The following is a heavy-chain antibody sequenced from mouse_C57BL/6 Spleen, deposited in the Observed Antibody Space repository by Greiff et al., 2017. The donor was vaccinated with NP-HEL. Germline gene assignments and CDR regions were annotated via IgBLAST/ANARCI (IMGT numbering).Heavy chain of an antibody. CDR3: ARSDYYGSSPAWFAY. CDR2: IYPRSGNT. D-gene: IGHD1-1*01. V-gene: IGHV1-81*01. CDR1: GYTFTSYG. J-gene: IGHJ3*01. Sequence: QVHVKQSGAELARPGASVKLSCKASGYTFTSYGISWVKQRTGQGLEWIGEIYPRSGNTYYNEKFKGKATLTADKSSSTAYMELRSLTSEDSAVYFCARSDYYGSSPAWFAYWGQGTLVTVSA.